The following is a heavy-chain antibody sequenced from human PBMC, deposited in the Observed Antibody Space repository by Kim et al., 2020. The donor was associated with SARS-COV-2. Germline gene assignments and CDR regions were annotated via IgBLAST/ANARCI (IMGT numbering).Heavy chain of an antibody. D-gene: IGHD3-22*01. Sequence: PSHESRVTMSVDTSKNQLSLKLSSVTAADTAVYFCARGNYYRRGYHTFDYWGQGTLVTVSS. V-gene: IGHV4-34*01. CDR3: ARGNYYRRGYHTFDY. J-gene: IGHJ4*02.